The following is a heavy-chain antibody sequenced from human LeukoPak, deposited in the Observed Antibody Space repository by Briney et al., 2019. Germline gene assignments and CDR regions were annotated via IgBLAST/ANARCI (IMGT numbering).Heavy chain of an antibody. CDR2: IYYSGST. V-gene: IGHV4-61*01. J-gene: IGHJ5*02. CDR1: GGSFSSGSYY. CDR3: ASPRSYYDSSGYYIS. Sequence: SETLSLTCTVSGGSFSSGSYYWSWIRQPPGKGLEWIGYIYYSGSTNYNPSLKSRVTTSVDTSKNQFSLKLSSVTAADTAVYYCASPRSYYDSSGYYISWGQGTLVTVSS. D-gene: IGHD3-22*01.